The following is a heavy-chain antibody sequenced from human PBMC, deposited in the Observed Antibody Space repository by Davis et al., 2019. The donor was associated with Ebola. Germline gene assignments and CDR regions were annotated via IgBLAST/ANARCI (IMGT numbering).Heavy chain of an antibody. J-gene: IGHJ4*02. CDR1: GFTFTSSA. CDR2: IVVGSGNT. V-gene: IGHV1-58*01. Sequence: SVKVSCKASGFTFTSSAVQWVRQARGQRLEWIGWIVVGSGNTNYAQKFQERVTITRDMSTSTAYMELSSLRSEDTAVYYCAADRVGATWYFDYWGQGTLVTVSS. D-gene: IGHD1-26*01. CDR3: AADRVGATWYFDY.